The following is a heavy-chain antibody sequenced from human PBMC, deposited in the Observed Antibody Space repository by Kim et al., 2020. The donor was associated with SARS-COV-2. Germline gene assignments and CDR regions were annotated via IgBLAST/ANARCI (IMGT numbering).Heavy chain of an antibody. CDR3: ARTPSYYYGMDV. V-gene: IGHV3-33*01. Sequence: KCYADPVKGRFTISGDNTKNALYLQMNSLRAEETAVYYGARTPSYYYGMDVWGQGTTVTVSS. CDR2: K. J-gene: IGHJ6*02.